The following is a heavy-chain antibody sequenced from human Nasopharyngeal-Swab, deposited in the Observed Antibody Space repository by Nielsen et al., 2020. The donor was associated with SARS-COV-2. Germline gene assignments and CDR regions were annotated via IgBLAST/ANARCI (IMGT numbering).Heavy chain of an antibody. CDR3: ARDRRSGYCSGGSCSQLCDY. V-gene: IGHV3-30-3*01. J-gene: IGHJ4*02. CDR2: ISYDGSNK. D-gene: IGHD2-15*01. CDR1: GFPFSSYA. Sequence: GESLKISCAASGFPFSSYAMHWVRQAPGKGLEWVAVISYDGSNKYYADSVKGRFTISRDNSKNTLYLQMNSLRAEDTAVYYCARDRRSGYCSGGSCSQLCDYWGQGTLVTVSS.